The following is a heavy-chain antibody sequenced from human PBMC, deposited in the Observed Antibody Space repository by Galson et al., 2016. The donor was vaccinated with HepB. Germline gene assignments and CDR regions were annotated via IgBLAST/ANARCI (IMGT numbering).Heavy chain of an antibody. V-gene: IGHV3-11*06. CDR3: ARGHYGSGTYYNVYFDS. D-gene: IGHD3-10*01. CDR2: ITSRSTYT. CDR1: GFTFSDYY. J-gene: IGHJ4*02. Sequence: SLRLSCAASGFTFSDYYMSWIRQAPGKGLGYVSYITSRSTYTNYAAFVKGRFTISRDDAKNSLYLQMNSLRADDTAVYYCARGHYGSGTYYNVYFDSWGQGTLVTVSS.